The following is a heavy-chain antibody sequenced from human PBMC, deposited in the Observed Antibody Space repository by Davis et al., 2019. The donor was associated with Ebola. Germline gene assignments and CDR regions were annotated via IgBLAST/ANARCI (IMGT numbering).Heavy chain of an antibody. J-gene: IGHJ2*01. V-gene: IGHV3-30-3*01. D-gene: IGHD4-17*01. Sequence: GESLKISCAASGFTFSSYAMHWVRQAPGKGLEWVAVISYDGSNKYYADSVKGRFTISRDNSKNTLYLQMNSLRAEDTAVYYCARDTTVTYYADWYFDLWGRGTLVTVSS. CDR1: GFTFSSYA. CDR2: ISYDGSNK. CDR3: ARDTTVTYYADWYFDL.